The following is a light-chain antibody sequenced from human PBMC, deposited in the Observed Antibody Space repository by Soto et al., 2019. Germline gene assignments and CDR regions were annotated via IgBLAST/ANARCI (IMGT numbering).Light chain of an antibody. V-gene: IGLV2-14*01. CDR1: SSDVGAYNY. CDR3: SSYTTSSTYV. CDR2: DVS. J-gene: IGLJ1*01. Sequence: QSALTPPASVSGYPGQSITISCTGASSDVGAYNYVAWCQQHPGKGPKLLIYDVSNRPSGFSSRFSGSKSGNTASLTISGLRAEDEADYFYSSYTTSSTYVFGTGTKVTIL.